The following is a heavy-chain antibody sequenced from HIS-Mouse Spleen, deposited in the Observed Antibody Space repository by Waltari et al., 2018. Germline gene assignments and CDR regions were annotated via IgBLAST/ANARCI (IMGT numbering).Heavy chain of an antibody. D-gene: IGHD4-17*01. J-gene: IGHJ5*02. CDR1: GGSISSSSYY. Sequence: QLQLQESGPGLVKPSETLSLTCTVSGGSISSSSYYWGWIRQPPGKGREWIGSIYYSGSTYYNPSLKGRVTISVDTSKNQFSLKLSSVTAADTAVYYCARDYGDNWFDPWGQGTLVTVSS. V-gene: IGHV4-39*07. CDR3: ARDYGDNWFDP. CDR2: IYYSGST.